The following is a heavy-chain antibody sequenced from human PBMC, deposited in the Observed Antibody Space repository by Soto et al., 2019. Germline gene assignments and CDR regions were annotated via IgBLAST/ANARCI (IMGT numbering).Heavy chain of an antibody. Sequence: GSLRLSCVASGFTFARHSMSWVRQAPGKGLEWVACITGDGSGKYYVASVKGRFTISRDNANNALHLQIDSLRVEDTALYYCARDWGGLGPSHDYWGQGTLVTVSS. V-gene: IGHV3-7*01. CDR1: GFTFARHS. CDR3: ARDWGGLGPSHDY. D-gene: IGHD3-10*01. J-gene: IGHJ4*02. CDR2: ITGDGSGK.